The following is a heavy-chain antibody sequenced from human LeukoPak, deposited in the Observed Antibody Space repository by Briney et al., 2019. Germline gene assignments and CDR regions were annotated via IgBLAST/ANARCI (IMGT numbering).Heavy chain of an antibody. Sequence: GGSLRLSCAASGFTFSSYWMSWVRQAPGKGLEWVANIKQDGSEKYYVDSVKGRFTISRDNAKNSLYLQMNSLRAEDTAVYYCARDSYSSSWYFNNWGQGTLVTVSS. J-gene: IGHJ4*02. D-gene: IGHD6-13*01. CDR2: IKQDGSEK. CDR1: GFTFSSYW. V-gene: IGHV3-7*03. CDR3: ARDSYSSSWYFNN.